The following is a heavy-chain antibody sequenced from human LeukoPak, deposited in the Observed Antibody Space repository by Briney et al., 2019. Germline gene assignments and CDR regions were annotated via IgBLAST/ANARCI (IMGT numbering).Heavy chain of an antibody. CDR1: GFTFSSYA. CDR2: ISYDGSNK. Sequence: GRSLRLSCAASGFTFSSYAIHWVRQAPGKGLEWVAVISYDGSNKYYADSVKGRFTISRDNSKNTLYLQMNSLRAEDTAVYYCARDWPTIAAAGTIPEYFQHWGQGTLVTVSS. D-gene: IGHD6-13*01. V-gene: IGHV3-30*04. CDR3: ARDWPTIAAAGTIPEYFQH. J-gene: IGHJ1*01.